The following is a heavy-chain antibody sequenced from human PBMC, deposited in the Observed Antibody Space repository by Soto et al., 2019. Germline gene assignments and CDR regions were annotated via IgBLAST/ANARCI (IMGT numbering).Heavy chain of an antibody. CDR3: ASDFIVVVPAAMPTPLVDV. CDR2: IYYSGST. V-gene: IGHV4-39*01. Sequence: PSETLSLTCTVSGGSISSSSYYWGWIRQPPGKGLEWIGSIYYSGSTYYNPSLKSRVTISVDTSKNQFSLKLSSVTAADTAVYYCASDFIVVVPAAMPTPLVDVWGKGTTVTAPQ. J-gene: IGHJ6*04. CDR1: GGSISSSSYY. D-gene: IGHD2-2*01.